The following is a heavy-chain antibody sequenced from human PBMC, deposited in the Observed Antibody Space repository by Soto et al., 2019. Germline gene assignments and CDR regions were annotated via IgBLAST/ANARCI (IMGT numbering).Heavy chain of an antibody. Sequence: SGPTLVNPTETLTLTCTVSGFSLSNVRMGVSWIRQPPGKALEWLAHIFSNDDKSYNTSLKSRLTISKDTSRSQVVLTMNNMDPVDTATYFCAHSQRGPRDFWGPGILVTVSS. D-gene: IGHD5-12*01. J-gene: IGHJ4*02. V-gene: IGHV2-26*01. CDR2: IFSNDDK. CDR1: GFSLSNVRMG. CDR3: AHSQRGPRDF.